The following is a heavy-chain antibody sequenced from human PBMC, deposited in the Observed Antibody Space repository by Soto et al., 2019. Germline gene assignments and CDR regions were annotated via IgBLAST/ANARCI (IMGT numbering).Heavy chain of an antibody. CDR3: ARGAHVEQWLVLPSRPIDY. J-gene: IGHJ4*02. CDR1: GFTFSTYY. CDR2: ISSSGSTI. V-gene: IGHV3-11*01. Sequence: QVQLVESGGGLVKPGGSLRLPCAASGFTFSTYYMGWIRQAPGKGRGGVSNISSSGSTIYYADSVKGRFTISRDNAKNSLYLQMNSLRADDTAVYYCARGAHVEQWLVLPSRPIDYWGQGTLVTVSS. D-gene: IGHD6-19*01.